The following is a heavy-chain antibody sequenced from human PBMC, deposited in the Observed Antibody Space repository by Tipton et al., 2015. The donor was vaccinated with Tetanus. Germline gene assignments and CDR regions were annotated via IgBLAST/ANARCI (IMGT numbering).Heavy chain of an antibody. CDR1: GYEFISYW. CDR3: ARHSGGSEIGYYDDMDV. J-gene: IGHJ6*02. Sequence: QSGPEVKKPGESLRISCKASGYEFISYWIAWVRQMPGKGLEWMGVIYPADSDIRNSPSFQGQVTMSVDKSTSTAYLQWRSLQASDSAVYYCARHSGGSEIGYYDDMDVWGQGTTVTVSS. D-gene: IGHD3-10*01. V-gene: IGHV5-51*01. CDR2: IYPADSDI.